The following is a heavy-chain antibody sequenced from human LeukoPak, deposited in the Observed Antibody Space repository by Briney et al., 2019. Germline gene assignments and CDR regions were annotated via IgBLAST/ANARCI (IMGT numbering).Heavy chain of an antibody. CDR1: GFTFSSYW. Sequence: PGGSLRLSCAASGFTFSSYWMSWIRQPPGKGLEWIGYIYYSGSTNYNPSLKSRVTISVDTSKNQFSLKLSSVTAADTAVYYCARDGEMATIPYWYFDLWGRGTLVTVSS. CDR2: IYYSGST. D-gene: IGHD5-24*01. V-gene: IGHV4-59*01. J-gene: IGHJ2*01. CDR3: ARDGEMATIPYWYFDL.